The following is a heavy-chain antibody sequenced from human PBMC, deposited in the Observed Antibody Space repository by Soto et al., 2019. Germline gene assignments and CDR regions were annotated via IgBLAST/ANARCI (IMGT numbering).Heavy chain of an antibody. Sequence: QVQLVQSGAEVRKPGASVTVSCRSSGDSFNDYYIHWVRQAPGQGFEWMGWINPNGGVTKYAQMLQGWFSMTRDTSIRTVYTQLSRLRSDDTAVYYCARESGGATATLDYYYFYMDVWGTGTTVTVSS. CDR2: INPNGGVT. V-gene: IGHV1-2*04. CDR1: GDSFNDYY. J-gene: IGHJ6*03. CDR3: ARESGGATATLDYYYFYMDV. D-gene: IGHD5-12*01.